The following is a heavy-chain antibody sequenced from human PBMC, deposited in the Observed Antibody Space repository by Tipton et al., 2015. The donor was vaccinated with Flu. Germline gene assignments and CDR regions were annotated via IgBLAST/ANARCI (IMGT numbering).Heavy chain of an antibody. CDR3: ATTQFMLTLGGVVVHSPNWFDP. D-gene: IGHD3-16*02. CDR2: IYDSGST. Sequence: TLSLTCAVSGYSISSGYYWGWIRQPPGKGLEWIGYIYDSGSTNYNPSLKSRVTISVDTSKNQISLRLISVTAADTAVYYCATTQFMLTLGGVVVHSPNWFDPWGQGTLVTVSS. CDR1: GYSISSGYY. J-gene: IGHJ5*02. V-gene: IGHV4-38-2*01.